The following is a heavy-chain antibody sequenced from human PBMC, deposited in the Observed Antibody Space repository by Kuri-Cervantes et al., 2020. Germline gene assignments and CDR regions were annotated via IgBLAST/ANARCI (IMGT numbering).Heavy chain of an antibody. CDR2: NYYSGST. J-gene: IGHJ6*03. CDR1: GGSISSYY. D-gene: IGHD6-6*01. Sequence: SETLSLTCTVSGGSISSYYWSWIRQPPGKGLEWIGYNYYSGSTNYNPSLKSRVTISADTSKNQFSLKLTSVTAADTAVYYCARDSKYSTSSRPDYYSYYYMDVWGKGTTVTVSS. V-gene: IGHV4-59*13. CDR3: ARDSKYSTSSRPDYYSYYYMDV.